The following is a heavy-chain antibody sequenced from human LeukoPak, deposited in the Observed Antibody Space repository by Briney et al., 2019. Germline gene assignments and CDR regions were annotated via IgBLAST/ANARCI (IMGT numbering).Heavy chain of an antibody. CDR2: IYHNEST. J-gene: IGHJ3*02. CDR3: ARLYWGLGAFDI. D-gene: IGHD3-16*01. Sequence: SETLSLTCAVSGYSISSGYHWAWIRQTPGKGLEWFGSIYHNESTYYNPSLKSRVTMSVDTSKNHFSLKLSSVTAADTAVYYCARLYWGLGAFDIWGQGTMVTVSS. V-gene: IGHV4-38-2*01. CDR1: GYSISSGYH.